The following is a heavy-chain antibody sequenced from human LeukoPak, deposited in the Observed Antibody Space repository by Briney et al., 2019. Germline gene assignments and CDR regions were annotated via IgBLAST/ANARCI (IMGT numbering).Heavy chain of an antibody. CDR1: GFTFSSYE. CDR3: ARVGYSSGWYYFDY. J-gene: IGHJ4*02. D-gene: IGHD6-19*01. Sequence: PGGSLRLFCAASGFTFSSYEMNWVRQAPGKGLEWVSYISSSGSTIYYADSVKGRFTISRDNAKNSLYLQMNSLRAEDTAVYYCARVGYSSGWYYFDYWGQGTLVTVSS. CDR2: ISSSGSTI. V-gene: IGHV3-48*03.